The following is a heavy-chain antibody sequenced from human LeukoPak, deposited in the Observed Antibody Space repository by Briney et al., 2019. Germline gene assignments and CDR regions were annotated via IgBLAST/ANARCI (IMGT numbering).Heavy chain of an antibody. CDR1: GDSVSSFC. D-gene: IGHD1-1*01. Sequence: KPSEPLSLICTVSGDSVSSFCCSWIRQPPGKGLEWIGYIYDGGTTKYNPTLKIRVTRSADTSKSQFSVNLRSVTAADTAVYYCARQSRVGGTCFDYWGQGALVTVSS. V-gene: IGHV4-59*02. CDR2: IYDGGTT. J-gene: IGHJ4*02. CDR3: ARQSRVGGTCFDY.